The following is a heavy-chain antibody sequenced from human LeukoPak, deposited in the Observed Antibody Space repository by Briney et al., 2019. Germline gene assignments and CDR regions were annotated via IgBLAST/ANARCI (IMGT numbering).Heavy chain of an antibody. CDR2: INHSGST. D-gene: IGHD3-16*01. CDR1: GGSFSTYY. Sequence: SETLSLTCAVYGGSFSTYYWNWIRKPPGKGLEWIGEINHSGSTNYNPSLKSRVTISVDTSKNQFSLKLSSVTAADTAVYYCARHYGPWGQGTLVTVSS. CDR3: ARHYGP. V-gene: IGHV4-34*01. J-gene: IGHJ4*02.